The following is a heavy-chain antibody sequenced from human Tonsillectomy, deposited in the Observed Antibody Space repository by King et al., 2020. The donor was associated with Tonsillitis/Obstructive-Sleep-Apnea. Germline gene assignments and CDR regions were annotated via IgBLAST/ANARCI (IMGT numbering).Heavy chain of an antibody. D-gene: IGHD2-8*01. Sequence: QLVQSGGGVVQPGRSLRLSCAASGFSFSSYGMHWVRQAPGKGLEWVAVIWYDGSNKYYADSVKGRFIISRDNSKNTLYLQMNSLRAEDTAVYYCARDWVALDGSLMWGQGTLVTVSS. V-gene: IGHV3-33*01. CDR2: IWYDGSNK. J-gene: IGHJ4*02. CDR3: ARDWVALDGSLM. CDR1: GFSFSSYG.